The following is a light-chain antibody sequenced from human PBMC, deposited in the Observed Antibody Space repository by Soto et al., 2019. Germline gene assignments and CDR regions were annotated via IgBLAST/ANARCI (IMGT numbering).Light chain of an antibody. CDR1: HNDVGHENF. CDR3: SSYTSSSTL. J-gene: IGLJ1*01. V-gene: IGLV2-14*03. CDR2: DVT. Sequence: QSVLAQPASVSGSPGQSITISCTGTHNDVGHENFVSWYQQHPDKVPKLIIYDVTRRASGISSRFSASKSGNTASLTISGPQAEDEADYYCSSYTSSSTLLGTGTKVTVL.